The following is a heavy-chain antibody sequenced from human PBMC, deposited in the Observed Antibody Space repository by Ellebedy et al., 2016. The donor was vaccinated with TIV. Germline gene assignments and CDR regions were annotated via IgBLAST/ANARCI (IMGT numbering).Heavy chain of an antibody. CDR2: IKQDGSQK. Sequence: PGGSLRLSCAASGFIFSTYWMSWVRQAPGKGLEWVANIKQDGSQKYYVDSVKGRFTISRDNAKNSLYLQMNSLRAEDTAVYYCARGYSGSFDYWGQGTLVTVSS. CDR3: ARGYSGSFDY. CDR1: GFIFSTYW. V-gene: IGHV3-7*03. D-gene: IGHD5-12*01. J-gene: IGHJ4*02.